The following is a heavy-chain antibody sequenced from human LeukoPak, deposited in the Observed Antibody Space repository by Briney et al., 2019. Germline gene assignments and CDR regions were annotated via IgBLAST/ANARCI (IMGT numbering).Heavy chain of an antibody. V-gene: IGHV3-23*01. J-gene: IGHJ3*01. D-gene: IGHD6-13*01. CDR2: ISDIGST. CDR3: AKDWPSEWQQLPDYDAVDV. Sequence: PGGSLRLSCAASGFTFSNYAMTWVRQAPGKGLEWVSTISDIGSTFYADSVKGRLTISRDNSKNTLFLQMNGLRADDTAVYYCAKDWPSEWQQLPDYDAVDVWGQGTMVTVSS. CDR1: GFTFSNYA.